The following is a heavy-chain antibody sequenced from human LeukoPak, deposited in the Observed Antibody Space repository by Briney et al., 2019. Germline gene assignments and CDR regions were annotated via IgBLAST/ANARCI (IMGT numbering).Heavy chain of an antibody. CDR1: GFTFSNNG. CDR2: TRYDESKT. Sequence: VGSLRLSCAASGFTFSNNGMHWVRQTPGKGLEWVAFTRYDESKTFYGDSVRGRFTISRDNSKNTLYLQMNSLTTDDSAVYYCAKARYSGSPALDFWGQGTLVTVSS. V-gene: IGHV3-30*02. D-gene: IGHD1-26*01. CDR3: AKARYSGSPALDF. J-gene: IGHJ4*02.